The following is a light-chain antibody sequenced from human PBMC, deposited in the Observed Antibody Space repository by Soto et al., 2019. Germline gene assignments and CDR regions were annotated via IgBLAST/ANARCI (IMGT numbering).Light chain of an antibody. CDR1: QSISNY. J-gene: IGKJ1*01. Sequence: DIQMTQSPSSLSASVGDRVTITCRASQSISNYLNWYQQKPGKAPKLLMYAASSLQSGVPSRFGVSASRTYFPITISSLQPEDFATYNFQQRYSTPPTSGQETKVDIK. CDR2: AAS. CDR3: QQRYSTPPT. V-gene: IGKV1-39*01.